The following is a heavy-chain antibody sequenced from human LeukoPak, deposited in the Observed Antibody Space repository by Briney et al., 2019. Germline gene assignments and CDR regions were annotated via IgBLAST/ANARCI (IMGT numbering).Heavy chain of an antibody. J-gene: IGHJ4*02. CDR2: FDPEDGET. D-gene: IGHD5-18*01. V-gene: IGHV1-24*01. CDR3: ATWGDTYSYRSFDY. Sequence: ASVKVSCKVSGYTLTELSMHWVRQAPGKGLEWMGGFDPEDGETIYAQKFQGRVTMTEYTSTDTAYMELSSLRSEDTAVYYCATWGDTYSYRSFDYWGQGTLVTVSS. CDR1: GYTLTELS.